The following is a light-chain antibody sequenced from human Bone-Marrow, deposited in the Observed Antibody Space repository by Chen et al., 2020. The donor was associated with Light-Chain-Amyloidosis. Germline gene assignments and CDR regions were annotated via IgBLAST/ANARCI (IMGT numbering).Light chain of an antibody. J-gene: IGLJ3*02. CDR3: ATWDSSLTVWM. Sequence: QSVLTQPPSVSAAPGQRVTISRSGSNSNIGINYVSWSQQLPGTSPQLLIYENNQRPSEIPDRFSGSKSGTSATLGVAGLQTGDEADYYCATWDSSLTVWMFGGGTKLTVL. CDR1: NSNIGINY. CDR2: ENN. V-gene: IGLV1-51*02.